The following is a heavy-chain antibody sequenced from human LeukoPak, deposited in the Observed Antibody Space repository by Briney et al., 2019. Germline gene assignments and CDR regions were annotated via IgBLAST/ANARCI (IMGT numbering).Heavy chain of an antibody. CDR1: GGTFSSYA. CDR3: ARNAVTGGRSSLFDY. J-gene: IGHJ4*02. V-gene: IGHV1-69*05. Sequence: ASVKVSCKASGGTFSSYAISWVRQAPGQGLEWMGGIIPIFGTANYAQKFQGRVTITTDESTSTAYMELSSLRSEDTAVYYCARNAVTGGRSSLFDYWGQGTLVTVSS. D-gene: IGHD7-27*01. CDR2: IIPIFGTA.